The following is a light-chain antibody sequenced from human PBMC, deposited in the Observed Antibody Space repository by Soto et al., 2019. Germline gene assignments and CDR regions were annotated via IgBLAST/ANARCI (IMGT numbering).Light chain of an antibody. CDR1: SSDVGGYNY. CDR2: DVS. J-gene: IGLJ1*01. Sequence: QSALTQPASVSGSPGQSITISCTGTSSDVGGYNYVSWYQQHPGKAPKLMIYDVSNRPSGVSNRFSGSKSGNTASLTISGRQGEDEADYYCSSYTSSSTYVFGTGTKVTGL. CDR3: SSYTSSSTYV. V-gene: IGLV2-14*01.